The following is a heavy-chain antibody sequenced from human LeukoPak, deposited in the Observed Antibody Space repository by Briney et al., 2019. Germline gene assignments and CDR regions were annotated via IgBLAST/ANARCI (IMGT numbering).Heavy chain of an antibody. V-gene: IGHV3-21*05. Sequence: GGSLRLSCAASGFTFSSHRMNWVRQAPGKGLEWVADISGSSDDIHYADSVTGRFTISRDNAKNSLYLQMNSLRAEDTAVYYCAELGITMIGGVWGKGTTVTISS. D-gene: IGHD3-10*02. CDR2: ISGSSDDI. CDR1: GFTFSSHR. CDR3: AELGITMIGGV. J-gene: IGHJ6*04.